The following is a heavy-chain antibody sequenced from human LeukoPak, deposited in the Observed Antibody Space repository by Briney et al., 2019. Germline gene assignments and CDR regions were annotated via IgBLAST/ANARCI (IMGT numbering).Heavy chain of an antibody. CDR3: AKDLGTYRPDY. V-gene: IGHV3-21*01. CDR1: GFTLSSYS. Sequence: GGSLRLSCAASGFTLSSYSMNWVRQAPGKGLEWVSSISSSSSYIYYADSVKGRFTISRDNAKNSLYLQMNSLRAEDTAVYYCAKDLGTYRPDYWGQGTLVTVSS. CDR2: ISSSSSYI. J-gene: IGHJ4*02. D-gene: IGHD1-26*01.